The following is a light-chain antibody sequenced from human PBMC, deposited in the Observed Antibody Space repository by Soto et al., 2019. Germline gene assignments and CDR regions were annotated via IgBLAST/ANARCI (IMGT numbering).Light chain of an antibody. Sequence: QSVLTQPASVSGSPGQSIAISCTGTSSDVGAYNYVSWYQQHPGKVHKLVIYNVTNRPSGVSGRFSGSTSGNTASLTISGLHAEDEADYYCSSYTSNTTPDVFGTGTKVTVL. CDR3: SSYTSNTTPDV. CDR1: SSDVGAYNY. CDR2: NVT. J-gene: IGLJ1*01. V-gene: IGLV2-14*01.